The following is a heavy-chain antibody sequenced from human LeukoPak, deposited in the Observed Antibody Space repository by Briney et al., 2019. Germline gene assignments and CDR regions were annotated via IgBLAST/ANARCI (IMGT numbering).Heavy chain of an antibody. D-gene: IGHD3-10*01. CDR3: ARAWFGESHWFDP. Sequence: SVKVSCKTSGYPFPSYGISWVRQAPGQGLEWMGGIIPIFGTANYAQKFQGRVTITRDTSASTAYMELSSLRSEDTAVYYCARAWFGESHWFDPWGQGTLVTVSS. V-gene: IGHV1-69*05. J-gene: IGHJ5*02. CDR1: GYPFPSYG. CDR2: IIPIFGTA.